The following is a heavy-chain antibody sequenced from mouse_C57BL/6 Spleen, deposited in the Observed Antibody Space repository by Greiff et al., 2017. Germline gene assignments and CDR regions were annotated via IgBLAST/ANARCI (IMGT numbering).Heavy chain of an antibody. CDR2: LYPNNGGN. J-gene: IGHJ2*01. V-gene: IGHV1-34*01. Sequence: VKVVASVKMSCKASGYTFTDYYIHWVKQSHGKSLEWIGYLYPNNGGNGYIQKFKGKATFTVDKSSSTAYMELLSLTSEDSAVYYCARGRDIYYDPFDYWGQGTTLTVSS. CDR1: GYTFTDYY. D-gene: IGHD2-4*01. CDR3: ARGRDIYYDPFDY.